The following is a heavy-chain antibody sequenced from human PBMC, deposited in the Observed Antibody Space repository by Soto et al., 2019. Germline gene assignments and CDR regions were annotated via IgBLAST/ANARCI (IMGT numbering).Heavy chain of an antibody. Sequence: ASETLSLTXNVSGVSISSGGDYWTWIRQHPGKGLEWIGYIYYSGSTFYNPSLKSRVTMSVDTSKNQFSLKLTSVTAADTAVYYCASRPRFGQLGRGNGMDAWGQGTTVTVS. D-gene: IGHD6-13*01. J-gene: IGHJ6*02. CDR2: IYYSGST. V-gene: IGHV4-31*02. CDR3: ASRPRFGQLGRGNGMDA. CDR1: GVSISSGGDY.